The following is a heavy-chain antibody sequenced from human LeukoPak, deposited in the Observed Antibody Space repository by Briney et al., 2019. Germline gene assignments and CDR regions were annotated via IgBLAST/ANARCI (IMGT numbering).Heavy chain of an antibody. Sequence: ASVKVSCKVSAYSLTELSLHWVRQAPGKGLEWMGGFDPEDGETIYAQKFQGRVTMTEDTSTDTAYMELSSLRSEDTAVYYCATAYRTNGVCRYFDYWGQGTLVTVSS. V-gene: IGHV1-24*01. CDR1: AYSLTELS. CDR2: FDPEDGET. CDR3: ATAYRTNGVCRYFDY. D-gene: IGHD2-8*01. J-gene: IGHJ4*02.